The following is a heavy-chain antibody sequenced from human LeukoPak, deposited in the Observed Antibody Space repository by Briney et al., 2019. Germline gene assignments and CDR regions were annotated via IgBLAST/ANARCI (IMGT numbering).Heavy chain of an antibody. V-gene: IGHV3-48*03. CDR1: GFTFSSYE. D-gene: IGHD3-3*01. Sequence: PGGSLRLSCAASGFTFSSYEMNWVRQAPGKGLEWVSYISGSGSTIYYADSVKGRLTISRDNAKNSLYLQMNSLRAEDTAVYYCARERGYDFWSGSRVLFDYWGQGTLVTVSS. CDR3: ARERGYDFWSGSRVLFDY. CDR2: ISGSGSTI. J-gene: IGHJ4*02.